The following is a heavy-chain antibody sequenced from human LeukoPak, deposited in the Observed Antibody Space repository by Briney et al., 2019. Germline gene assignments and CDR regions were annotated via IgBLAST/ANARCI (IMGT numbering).Heavy chain of an antibody. CDR3: VKGVRSSLTASGWFDP. Sequence: GGSLRLSCAASGITFSGYGMHWVRQAPGKGLEWVAVVSDDGDKKHYADSVKGRFIISRDNSKNTLYLQMNTLRAEDMALYYCVKGVRSSLTASGWFDPWGQGTMVTVSS. CDR1: GITFSGYG. V-gene: IGHV3-30*18. CDR2: VSDDGDKK. J-gene: IGHJ5*02. D-gene: IGHD2-21*02.